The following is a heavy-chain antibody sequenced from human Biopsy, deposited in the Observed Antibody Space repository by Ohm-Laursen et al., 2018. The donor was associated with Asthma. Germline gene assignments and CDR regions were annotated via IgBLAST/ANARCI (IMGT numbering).Heavy chain of an antibody. Sequence: SLRLSCSASGFTFSTYGMHWVRQAPGKGLEWVAFIAWDGINSYYADSVKGRFTISRDNSRNTLYLQKNSLRADDTAVYYCARAGESDLVGGLDVWGQGTTVIVS. J-gene: IGHJ6*02. D-gene: IGHD2-21*01. CDR3: ARAGESDLVGGLDV. V-gene: IGHV3-30*03. CDR1: GFTFSTYG. CDR2: IAWDGINS.